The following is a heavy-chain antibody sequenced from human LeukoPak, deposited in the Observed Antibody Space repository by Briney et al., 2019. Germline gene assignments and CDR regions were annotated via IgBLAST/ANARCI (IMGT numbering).Heavy chain of an antibody. D-gene: IGHD6-13*01. CDR2: IFYSGST. Sequence: SETLSLTCTVSSGSISTSNYYWGWVRQPPGKALEWIGNIFYSGSTYYSPSLKSRVTISVDTSKNQFSLKLSSVTAADTAVYYCARGSWYLDYWGQGTLVTVSS. V-gene: IGHV4-39*07. J-gene: IGHJ4*02. CDR3: ARGSWYLDY. CDR1: SGSISTSNYY.